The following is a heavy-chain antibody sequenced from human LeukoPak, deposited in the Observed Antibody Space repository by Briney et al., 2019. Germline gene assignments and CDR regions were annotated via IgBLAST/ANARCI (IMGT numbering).Heavy chain of an antibody. V-gene: IGHV3-30-3*01. J-gene: IGHJ1*01. CDR3: AKDRGAVDSSGWYEDFHH. Sequence: PGGSLRLSCAASGFTFSSYAMHWVRQAPGKGLEWVAVISYDGSNKYYADSVKGRFIISRDNYKDTLFLQMNSLRVEDTAVYFCAKDRGAVDSSGWYEDFHHWGQGTLVTVSS. D-gene: IGHD6-19*01. CDR2: ISYDGSNK. CDR1: GFTFSSYA.